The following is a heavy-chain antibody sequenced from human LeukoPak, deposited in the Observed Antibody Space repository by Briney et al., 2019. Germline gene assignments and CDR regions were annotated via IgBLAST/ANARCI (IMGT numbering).Heavy chain of an antibody. CDR2: INHSGST. D-gene: IGHD3-22*01. Sequence: SETLSLTCAVYGGSFSGYYWSWIRQPPGKGLEWIGEINHSGSTNYNPSLKSRVTISVDTSKNQFSLKLSSVTAADTAVYYCARDPYDSSGYYRLYAFDIWGQGTMVTVSS. CDR1: GGSFSGYY. CDR3: ARDPYDSSGYYRLYAFDI. J-gene: IGHJ3*02. V-gene: IGHV4-34*01.